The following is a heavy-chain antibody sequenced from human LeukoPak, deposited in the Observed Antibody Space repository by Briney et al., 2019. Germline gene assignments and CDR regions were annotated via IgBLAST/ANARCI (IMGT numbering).Heavy chain of an antibody. Sequence: PGGSLRLSCAASGFTFSSYWMSWVRQAPGKGLEWVANIKQDGSEKYYVDSVKGRFTISRDNAKNSLYLQMNSLRAEDTAVYYCARGKRISMIVRGGLIPQNDYWGQGTLVTVSS. CDR1: GFTFSSYW. D-gene: IGHD3-22*01. V-gene: IGHV3-7*01. CDR2: IKQDGSEK. J-gene: IGHJ4*02. CDR3: ARGKRISMIVRGGLIPQNDY.